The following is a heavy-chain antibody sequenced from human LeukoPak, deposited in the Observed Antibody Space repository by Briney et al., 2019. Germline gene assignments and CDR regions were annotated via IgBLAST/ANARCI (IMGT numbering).Heavy chain of an antibody. J-gene: IGHJ4*02. Sequence: GGSLRLSCAASGFAFSGAAMHWVRQAPGKGLEWVAITSFDGSNKFYSDSVKGRFTISRDNSVNTLFLQMTSLSPEDTAIYYCARNFPYSSSYNLDVWGQGTLVTVSS. D-gene: IGHD6-6*01. V-gene: IGHV3-30-3*01. CDR1: GFAFSGAA. CDR2: TSFDGSNK. CDR3: ARNFPYSSSYNLDV.